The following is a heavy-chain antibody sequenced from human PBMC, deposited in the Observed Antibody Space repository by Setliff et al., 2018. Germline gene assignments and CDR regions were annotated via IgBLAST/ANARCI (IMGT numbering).Heavy chain of an antibody. Sequence: SVKVSCKASGYTFTNYGITWVRLAPGQGLEWMGWILPKTGNTNYAHKLQGRVTMTTDTSTGTAYMDLRSLRSDDTAVYYCSRLVRFCTASTCQGASASEHWGQGTLVTVSS. CDR2: ILPKTGNT. CDR1: GYTFTNYG. D-gene: IGHD2-8*02. V-gene: IGHV1-18*01. J-gene: IGHJ4*02. CDR3: SRLVRFCTASTCQGASASEH.